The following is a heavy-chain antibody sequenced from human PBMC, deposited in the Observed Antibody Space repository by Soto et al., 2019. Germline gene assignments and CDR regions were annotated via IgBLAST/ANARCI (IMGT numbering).Heavy chain of an antibody. Sequence: QVQLVQSGAEVKKPGASVKVSCKASGYTFTGYYMHWARQAPGQGLGWMGLINPNRGGTNYAQKFPGRVTMTRDTSISTAYMELSRLRSDDTAVYYCAREVVPAASWFDPWGQGTLVTVSS. CDR2: INPNRGGT. J-gene: IGHJ5*02. CDR1: GYTFTGYY. D-gene: IGHD2-2*01. CDR3: AREVVPAASWFDP. V-gene: IGHV1-2*02.